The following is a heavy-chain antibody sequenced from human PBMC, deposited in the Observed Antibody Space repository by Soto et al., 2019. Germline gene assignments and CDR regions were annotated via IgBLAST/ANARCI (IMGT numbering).Heavy chain of an antibody. V-gene: IGHV5-51*01. CDR3: ARHSTSAPKDY. CDR1: GYSFPTYW. Sequence: GESLKISCKGPGYSFPTYWIAWVRQMPGKGLEWVGIIYPGDSDTRYSPSFEGHVTISVDKSISTAFLQWNSLKASDNAIYYCARHSTSAPKDYWGQGTLVTVSS. J-gene: IGHJ4*01. CDR2: IYPGDSDT. D-gene: IGHD3-10*01.